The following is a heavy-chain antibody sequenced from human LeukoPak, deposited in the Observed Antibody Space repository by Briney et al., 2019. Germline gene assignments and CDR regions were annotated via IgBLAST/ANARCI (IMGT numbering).Heavy chain of an antibody. V-gene: IGHV1-2*02. CDR3: ARDDFSLFLDY. CDR1: GYTFTDYY. CDR2: INLNSGDT. J-gene: IGHJ4*02. Sequence: ASVKVSCRTSGYTFTDYYIHWVRQAPGQGLEWMGWINLNSGDTRLAQKFQGRVTMTRDTSISTAHVELSSLSSDDTAVYYCARDDFSLFLDYWGQGTLVTVSS. D-gene: IGHD2-21*01.